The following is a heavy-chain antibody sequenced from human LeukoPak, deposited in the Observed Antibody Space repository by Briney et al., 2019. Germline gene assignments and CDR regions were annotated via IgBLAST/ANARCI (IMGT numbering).Heavy chain of an antibody. CDR3: AKDQGDILTGYYYFDY. CDR1: GFTFSNYA. Sequence: PGGSLRLSCVASGFTFSNYAMTWVRQAPGKGLEMVSGIYGDDDKTVYGDAVKGRFTISRDNSKNTLYLQMNSLRAEDTAVYYCAKDQGDILTGYYYFDYWGQGTLVTVSS. D-gene: IGHD3-9*01. V-gene: IGHV3-23*01. CDR2: IYGDDDKT. J-gene: IGHJ4*02.